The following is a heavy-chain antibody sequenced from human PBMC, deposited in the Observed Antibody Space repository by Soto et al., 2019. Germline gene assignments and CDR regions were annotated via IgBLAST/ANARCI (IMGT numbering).Heavy chain of an antibody. V-gene: IGHV4-28*01. CDR1: GYSISSSNW. CDR2: IYYSGST. CDR3: AKRKAASGTSYAFDI. J-gene: IGHJ3*02. Sequence: QVQLQESGPGLVKPSDTLSLTCAVSGYSISSSNWWGWIRQPPGRGLEWIGYIYYSGSTYYNPSLKSRVTMXXDXSXXQFSLKLTSVTAVDTAVYYCAKRKAASGTSYAFDIWGQGTMVTVSS. D-gene: IGHD6-13*01.